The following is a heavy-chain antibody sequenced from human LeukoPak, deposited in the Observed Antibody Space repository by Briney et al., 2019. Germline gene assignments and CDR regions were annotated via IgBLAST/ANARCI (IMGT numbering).Heavy chain of an antibody. CDR1: GYTFTGHY. J-gene: IGHJ1*01. D-gene: IGHD2-2*02. V-gene: IGHV1-2*04. CDR2: INPNSGGT. CDR3: ARGYCSSTSCYRFFAEYFQH. Sequence: ASVKVSCKASGYTFTGHYMHWVRQAPGQGLEWMGWINPNSGGTNYAQKFQGWVTMTRDTSISTAYMELSRLRSDDTAVYYCARGYCSSTSCYRFFAEYFQHWGQGTLVTVSS.